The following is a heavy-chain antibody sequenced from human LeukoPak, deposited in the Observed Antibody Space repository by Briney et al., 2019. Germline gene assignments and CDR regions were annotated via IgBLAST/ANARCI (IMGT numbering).Heavy chain of an antibody. CDR3: AKDPNGDYIGAFDF. CDR2: IKGSGSYT. CDR1: GFTFSNYA. J-gene: IGHJ3*01. V-gene: IGHV3-23*01. D-gene: IGHD4-17*01. Sequence: GGSLRLSCAGSGFTFSNYAMIWVRQAPGKGLEWVSAIKGSGSYTKYADSVTGRFTISRDNSKNMLCLQMNSLTADDTAIYYCAKDPNGDYIGAFDFGGQGTMVTVSS.